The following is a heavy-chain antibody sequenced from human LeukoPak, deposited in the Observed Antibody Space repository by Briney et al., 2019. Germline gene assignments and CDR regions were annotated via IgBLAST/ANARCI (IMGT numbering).Heavy chain of an antibody. CDR1: GYTFTSYY. J-gene: IGHJ4*02. Sequence: ASVKVSCKASGYTFTSYYMHWVRQAPGQGLEWRGIINPSGGSTSYAQKFQGRVTMTRDTSTSTVYMELSSLRSEDTAVYYCAYCGGDCYSGLDYWGQGTLVTVSS. CDR2: INPSGGST. D-gene: IGHD2-21*02. CDR3: AYCGGDCYSGLDY. V-gene: IGHV1-46*01.